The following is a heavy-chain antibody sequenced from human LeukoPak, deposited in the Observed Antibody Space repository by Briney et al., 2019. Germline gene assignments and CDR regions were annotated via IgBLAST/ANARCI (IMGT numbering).Heavy chain of an antibody. CDR3: ASVPRNIAARSFDY. D-gene: IGHD6-6*01. J-gene: IGHJ4*02. V-gene: IGHV1-2*02. CDR2: INPNSGGT. CDR1: GYTFTGCY. Sequence: GASVKVSCKASGYTFTGCYMHWVRQAPGQGLEWMGWINPNSGGTNYAQKFQGRVTMTRDTSISTAYMELSRLRSDDTAVYYCASVPRNIAARSFDYWGQGTLVTVSS.